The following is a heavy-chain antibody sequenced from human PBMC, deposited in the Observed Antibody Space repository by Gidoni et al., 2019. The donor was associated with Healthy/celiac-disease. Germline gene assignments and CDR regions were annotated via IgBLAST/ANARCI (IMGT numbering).Heavy chain of an antibody. V-gene: IGHV3-48*03. D-gene: IGHD6-19*01. CDR3: ARAGIAVAGRDI. CDR1: GFTFRSYE. J-gene: IGHJ3*02. Sequence: PGGSLRLSCAASGFTFRSYEMNWVRQAPGKGLEWVSYISSSCSTIYYADSVKGRFTISRDNAKNSLYLQMNSLRAEDTAVYYCARAGIAVAGRDIWGQGTMVTVSS. CDR2: ISSSCSTI.